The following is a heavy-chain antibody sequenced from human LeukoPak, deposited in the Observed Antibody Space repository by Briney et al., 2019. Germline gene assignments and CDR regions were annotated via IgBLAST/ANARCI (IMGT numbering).Heavy chain of an antibody. CDR1: GFTFSSYG. CDR3: ARSRLVVVPAANWFDP. Sequence: GGSLRLSCAASGFTFSSYGMHWVRQAPGKGLEWVAVIWYDGSNKYYADSVKGRFTISRDNSKNTLYLQMNSLRAKDTAVYYCARSRLVVVPAANWFDPWGQGTLVTVSS. CDR2: IWYDGSNK. D-gene: IGHD2-2*01. J-gene: IGHJ5*02. V-gene: IGHV3-33*01.